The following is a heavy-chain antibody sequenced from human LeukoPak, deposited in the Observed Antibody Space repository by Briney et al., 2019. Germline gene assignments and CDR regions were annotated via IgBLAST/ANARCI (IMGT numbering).Heavy chain of an antibody. J-gene: IGHJ4*02. CDR2: FDPEDGET. CDR3: ATFRTLPEVAGMDRLGFDY. D-gene: IGHD6-19*01. Sequence: ASVKVSCKVSGYTLTELSMHWVRQAPGKGLEWMGGFDPEDGETIYAQKFQGRVTMTEDTSTDTAYMELSSLRSENTAVYYCATFRTLPEVAGMDRLGFDYWGQGTLVTVSS. CDR1: GYTLTELS. V-gene: IGHV1-24*01.